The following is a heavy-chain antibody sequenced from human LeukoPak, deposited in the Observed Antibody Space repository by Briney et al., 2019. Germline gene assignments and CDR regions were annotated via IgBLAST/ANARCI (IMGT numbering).Heavy chain of an antibody. J-gene: IGHJ6*02. CDR3: ATSWGPDTSAFRWGRDGMDV. V-gene: IGHV3-23*01. CDR1: GFSFNSYA. CDR2: INNDGDST. D-gene: IGHD3-16*01. Sequence: GGSLRLSCAASGFSFNSYAMSWVRQAPGKGLEWVSAINNDGDSTYSADSVKGRFTVSRDNSKNTQYLQMNSLRAEDTAVYYCATSWGPDTSAFRWGRDGMDVWGQGTTVIVS.